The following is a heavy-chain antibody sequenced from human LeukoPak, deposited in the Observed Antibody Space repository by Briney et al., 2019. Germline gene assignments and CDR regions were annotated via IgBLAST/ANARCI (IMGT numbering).Heavy chain of an antibody. V-gene: IGHV4-34*01. J-gene: IGHJ4*02. CDR1: GGSFSGYY. CDR2: VNHSGST. CDR3: ARARGTGPIDF. D-gene: IGHD1/OR15-1a*01. Sequence: PSETLSLTCAVYGGSFSGYYWSWIRQPPGKGLEWIGEVNHSGSTNYNLSLKSRVTISADTSKNQFSLKVTSVTGADTAIYYCARARGTGPIDFWGQGTRVTVSS.